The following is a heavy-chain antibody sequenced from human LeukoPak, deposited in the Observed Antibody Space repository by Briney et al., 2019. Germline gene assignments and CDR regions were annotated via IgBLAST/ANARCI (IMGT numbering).Heavy chain of an antibody. Sequence: GESLKISCKGSGYSFTTYWISWVRQMPGKGLEWMGRIAPSDSYTYYSPSFQGHVTISADKSINTAYLQWTSLRASDTAMYYCARRLASCGGDCYSFDYWGQGTLVPVSS. CDR3: ARRLASCGGDCYSFDY. V-gene: IGHV5-10-1*01. CDR1: GYSFTTYW. D-gene: IGHD2-21*02. CDR2: IAPSDSYT. J-gene: IGHJ4*02.